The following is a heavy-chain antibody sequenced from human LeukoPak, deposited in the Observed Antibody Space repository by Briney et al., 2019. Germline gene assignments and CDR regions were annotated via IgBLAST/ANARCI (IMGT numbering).Heavy chain of an antibody. V-gene: IGHV3-21*01. J-gene: IGHJ4*02. Sequence: GGSLRLSCAASGFTFSSYSMNWVRQAPGRGLEWVSSISSSSSYIYYADSVKGRFTISRDNAKNSLYLQMNSLRAEDTAVYYCARDNDVADFDYWGQGTLVTVSS. CDR1: GFTFSSYS. CDR2: ISSSSSYI. D-gene: IGHD2-8*01. CDR3: ARDNDVADFDY.